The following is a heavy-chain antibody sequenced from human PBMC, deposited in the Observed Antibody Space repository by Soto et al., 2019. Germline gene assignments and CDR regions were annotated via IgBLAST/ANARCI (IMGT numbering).Heavy chain of an antibody. V-gene: IGHV3-33*01. CDR3: ARDLFRDWDYYGSGSYRDYYYGMDV. Sequence: PGGSLRLSCAASGFTFSSYGMHWVRQAPGKGLEWVAVIWYDGSNKYYADSVKGRFTISRDNSKNTLYLQMNSLRAEDTAVYYCARDLFRDWDYYGSGSYRDYYYGMDVWGQGTTVTVSS. CDR2: IWYDGSNK. J-gene: IGHJ6*02. D-gene: IGHD3-10*01. CDR1: GFTFSSYG.